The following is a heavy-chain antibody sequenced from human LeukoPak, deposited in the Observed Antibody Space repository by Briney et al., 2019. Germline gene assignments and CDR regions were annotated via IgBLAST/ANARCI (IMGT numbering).Heavy chain of an antibody. CDR1: GFTFSSYS. J-gene: IGHJ4*02. CDR3: ARTSSVTPTPSFDS. V-gene: IGHV3-21*01. CDR2: TSSSSSYI. Sequence: PRGSLRLSCAASGFTFSSYSMNWVRQAPGKGLEWVSSTSSSSSYIYYPDSVKGRFTISRDNAKNSLYLQMNSLRAEDTAVYYCARTSSVTPTPSFDSWGQGTLVTVSS. D-gene: IGHD4-17*01.